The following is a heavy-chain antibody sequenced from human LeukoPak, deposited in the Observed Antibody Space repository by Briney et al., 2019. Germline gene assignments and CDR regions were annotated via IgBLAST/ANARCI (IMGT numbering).Heavy chain of an antibody. J-gene: IGHJ5*02. V-gene: IGHV1-69*13. CDR3: ARSPMVRGVIISWFDP. CDR2: IIPIFGTA. D-gene: IGHD3-10*01. CDR1: GGTFSSYA. Sequence: SVKVSCKASGGTFSSYAISWVRQAPGQGLEWMGGIIPIFGTANYAQKFQGRVTITADESTSTAYMELSSLRSEDTAVYYCARSPMVRGVIISWFDPWGQGTLITVSS.